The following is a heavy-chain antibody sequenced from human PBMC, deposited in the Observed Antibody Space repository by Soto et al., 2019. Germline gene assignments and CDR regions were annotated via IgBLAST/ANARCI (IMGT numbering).Heavy chain of an antibody. CDR2: ISWNSGNI. CDR3: AIFRTVTTPFDY. CDR1: GFTFDDYA. D-gene: IGHD4-17*01. V-gene: IGHV3-9*01. Sequence: EVQLVESGGGLVQPGRSLRLSCAASGFTFDDYAMHWVRKAPGKGLEWVSGISWNSGNIGYADSVKGRFTISRDNAMSSLYLQMNSLRAEDTALYYCAIFRTVTTPFDYWGQGTLVTVSS. J-gene: IGHJ4*02.